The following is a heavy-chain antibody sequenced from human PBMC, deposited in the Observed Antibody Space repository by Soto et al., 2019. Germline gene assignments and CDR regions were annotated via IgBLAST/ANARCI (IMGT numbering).Heavy chain of an antibody. CDR3: AKSSSDYYYYYMDV. CDR2: ISGSGGST. Sequence: EVQLLESGGGLVQPGGSLRLSCAASGFTFSSYAMSWVRQAPGKGLEWVSAISGSGGSTYYADSVKGRFTISRDNSKNTLYLQMNCLRAEVTAVYYCAKSSSDYYYYYMDVWGKGTTVTVSS. J-gene: IGHJ6*03. CDR1: GFTFSSYA. V-gene: IGHV3-23*01. D-gene: IGHD6-6*01.